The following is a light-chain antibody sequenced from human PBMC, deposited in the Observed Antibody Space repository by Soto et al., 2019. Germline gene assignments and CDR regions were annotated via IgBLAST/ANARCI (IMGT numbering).Light chain of an antibody. J-gene: IGLJ3*02. CDR3: AAWDDSLSGWV. CDR1: SSHIGTNY. CDR2: SNS. Sequence: QPVLTQPPSASGTPGQRVTMSCSGSSSHIGTNYVYWYQHLPGTAPKLLIYSNSQRPSGVPDRFSGSKSGTSASLAISGLRSEDEADYYCAAWDDSLSGWVFGGGTKVTVL. V-gene: IGLV1-47*02.